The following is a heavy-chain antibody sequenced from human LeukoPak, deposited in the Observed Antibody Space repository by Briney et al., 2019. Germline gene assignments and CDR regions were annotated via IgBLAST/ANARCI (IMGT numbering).Heavy chain of an antibody. CDR1: GFTFSSYT. D-gene: IGHD5-12*01. CDR2: ISSSSSYI. V-gene: IGHV3-21*06. CDR3: ARDRGYDFWFDS. J-gene: IGHJ5*01. Sequence: GGSLRLSCAASGFTFSSYTMNWVRQAPGKGLEWVSSISSSSSYIHYADSVKGRFTISRDNAKNSLYLQMNSLRVEDTAVYYCARDRGYDFWFDSWGQGTLVTVSS.